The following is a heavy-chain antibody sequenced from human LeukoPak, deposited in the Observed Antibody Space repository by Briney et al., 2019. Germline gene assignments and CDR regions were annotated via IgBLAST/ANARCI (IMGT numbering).Heavy chain of an antibody. CDR1: GDSVSSDTTA. J-gene: IGHJ6*02. CDR2: AYYTSKWIT. V-gene: IGHV6-1*01. CDR3: ARGYWAHGMNV. Sequence: SQTFSITCAISGDSVSSDTTAWNWIRQSPSRGLEWLGRAYYTSKWITNYAVSVRSRITVNPNTSNNQFSLQLNSMTPEDTAVYYCARGYWAHGMNVWGPGTTVTVSS. D-gene: IGHD6-13*01.